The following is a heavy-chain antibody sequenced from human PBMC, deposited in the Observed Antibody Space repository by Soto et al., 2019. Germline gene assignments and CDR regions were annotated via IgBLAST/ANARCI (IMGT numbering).Heavy chain of an antibody. CDR1: GFTFSSYS. CDR2: ISSSSSYI. CDR3: AREAIYGDAIFDY. D-gene: IGHD4-17*01. J-gene: IGHJ4*02. V-gene: IGHV3-21*01. Sequence: GGSLRLSCAASGFTFSSYSMNWVRQAPGKGLEWVSSISSSSSYIYYADSVKGRFTISRDNAKNSLYLQMNSLRAEDTAVYYCAREAIYGDAIFDYWGQGTLVTVSS.